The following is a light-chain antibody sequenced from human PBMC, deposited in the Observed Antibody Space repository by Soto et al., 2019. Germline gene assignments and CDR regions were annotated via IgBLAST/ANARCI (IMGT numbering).Light chain of an antibody. CDR1: SSDVGSYNL. CDR2: EVS. Sequence: QSALTQPASVSGSPGQSITISCTETSSDVGSYNLVSWYQQHPGKAPKLMIYEVSKRPSGVSNRFSGSKSGNTASLTISGLQAEDEADYYCCSYAGRGIFGGGTKLTVL. CDR3: CSYAGRGI. V-gene: IGLV2-23*02. J-gene: IGLJ2*01.